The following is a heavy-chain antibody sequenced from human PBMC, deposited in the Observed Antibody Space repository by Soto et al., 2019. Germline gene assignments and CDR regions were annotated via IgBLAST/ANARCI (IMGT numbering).Heavy chain of an antibody. D-gene: IGHD3-10*01. CDR1: GYTFTSYG. J-gene: IGHJ6*02. V-gene: IGHV1-18*01. Sequence: QVQLVQSGAEVKKPGASVKVSCKASGYTFTSYGISWVRQAPGQGLEWMGWISAYNGNTNYAQKPPGRDSMAIYTPRRTAYMEMRSLRSRDTAVYYCARAYYYGSGSCLHCRDYGIGVWGQWTTVSGSS. CDR2: ISAYNGNT. CDR3: ARAYYYGSGSCLHCRDYGIGV.